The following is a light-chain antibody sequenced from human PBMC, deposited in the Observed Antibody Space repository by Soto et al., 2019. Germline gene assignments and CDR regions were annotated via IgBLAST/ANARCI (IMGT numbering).Light chain of an antibody. J-gene: IGLJ2*01. V-gene: IGLV1-44*01. Sequence: QSVLTQPPSASGTPGQRVTISCSGSSSNIGSNTVNWYQQLPGTAPKLLIYSNDQRPSGVPDRFSGSKSGTSASLAISGLQSEDEADYYCATWDDSLTGRVFGGGTKLPVL. CDR1: SSNIGSNT. CDR2: SND. CDR3: ATWDDSLTGRV.